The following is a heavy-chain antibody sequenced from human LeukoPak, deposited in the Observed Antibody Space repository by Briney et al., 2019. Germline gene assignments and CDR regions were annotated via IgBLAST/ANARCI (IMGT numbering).Heavy chain of an antibody. Sequence: ASVKVSCKASGGTFKNYAISWVRQAPGQGLEWMGGIVPGFDTAEYAQKFQGRVRITADKSTRTTFMELNSLRSEDTAVYYCARAAPYVRLDYWGQGTLVTVSS. V-gene: IGHV1-69*06. CDR1: GGTFKNYA. CDR2: IVPGFDTA. CDR3: ARAAPYVRLDY. D-gene: IGHD3-10*02. J-gene: IGHJ4*02.